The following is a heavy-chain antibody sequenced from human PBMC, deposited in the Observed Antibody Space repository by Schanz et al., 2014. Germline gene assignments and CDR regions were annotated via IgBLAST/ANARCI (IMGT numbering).Heavy chain of an antibody. CDR2: ISSSGTTI. V-gene: IGHV3-23*01. CDR3: AKGMGYCSGGTCYDYYYYGLDV. Sequence: VQLQESGPGLVKPSGTLSLTCAVSGGSISSSDWWSWVRQPPGKGLEWVSYISSSGTTIYYADSVKGRFTISRDNSENTLYLQMNSLSADDTAVFYCAKGMGYCSGGTCYDYYYYGLDVWGQGTTVTVSS. D-gene: IGHD2-15*01. CDR1: GGSISSSD. J-gene: IGHJ6*02.